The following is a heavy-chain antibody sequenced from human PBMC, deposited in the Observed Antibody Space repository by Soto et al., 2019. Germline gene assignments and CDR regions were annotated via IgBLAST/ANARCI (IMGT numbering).Heavy chain of an antibody. D-gene: IGHD5-12*01. Sequence: SETLSLTCTVSGGSISSSDYYWSWIRQPPGKGLEWIGYIYYSGSTNYNPSLKSRVTISVDTSKNQFSLKLSSVTAADTAVYYCARAYGGYADYWGQGALVTVSS. J-gene: IGHJ4*02. CDR1: GGSISSSDYY. CDR2: IYYSGST. CDR3: ARAYGGYADY. V-gene: IGHV4-61*08.